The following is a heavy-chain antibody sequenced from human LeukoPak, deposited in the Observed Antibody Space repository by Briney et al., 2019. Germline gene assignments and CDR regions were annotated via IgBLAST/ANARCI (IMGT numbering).Heavy chain of an antibody. CDR2: IIPIFGTA. CDR3: ASDLDIVWS. D-gene: IGHD5-12*01. J-gene: IGHJ4*02. V-gene: IGHV1-69*01. Sequence: SVNLSCKASGGTFSSYAISGVRQAPGQGREWMGGIIPIFGTANYAQKFQGRVTITADESTSTAYMELSSLRSEDTAVYYCASDLDIVWSWGQGTLVTVSS. CDR1: GGTFSSYA.